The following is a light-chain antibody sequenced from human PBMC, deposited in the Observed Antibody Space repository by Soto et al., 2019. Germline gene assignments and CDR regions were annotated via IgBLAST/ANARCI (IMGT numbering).Light chain of an antibody. CDR3: SSYTTRSTLV. V-gene: IGLV2-14*01. J-gene: IGLJ2*01. Sequence: QSVLTQPASVSRSPGQSITISCTGTSSDVGAYDFVSWYQHSPGKAPKLVTFDVTHRPPGISDRFSGSKSANTASLTISGLQAADEPFYYCSSYTTRSTLVFGGGTKLTVL. CDR1: SSDVGAYDF. CDR2: DVT.